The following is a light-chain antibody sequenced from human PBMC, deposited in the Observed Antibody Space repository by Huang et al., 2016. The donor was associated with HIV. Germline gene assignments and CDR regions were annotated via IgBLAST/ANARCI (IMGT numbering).Light chain of an antibody. V-gene: IGKV3-15*01. CDR2: GSS. CDR3: HQYNNWLLS. CDR1: RSVSTN. Sequence: EIVMTQSPATLSVSPGQRVTLSCRANRSVSTNLAWYQQRNGQAPRLLIYGSSTRAPGIPARFSGSGSGTDFSLTFSSLQSEDFALYYCHQYNNWLLSFGGGTRV. J-gene: IGKJ4*01.